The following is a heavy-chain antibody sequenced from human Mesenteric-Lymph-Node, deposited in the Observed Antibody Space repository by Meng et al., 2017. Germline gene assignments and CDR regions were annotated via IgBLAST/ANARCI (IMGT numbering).Heavy chain of an antibody. Sequence: GESLKISCAASGFTFSSHVMSWLRQAPGKGLEWVSAISGSGGSTWYADSVKGRFTISRDNAKNTLYLQMNNVRAEDTAIYYCASLYGGSYWGQGTLVTVSS. D-gene: IGHD1-26*01. CDR3: ASLYGGSY. CDR2: ISGSGGST. CDR1: GFTFSSHV. J-gene: IGHJ4*02. V-gene: IGHV3-23*01.